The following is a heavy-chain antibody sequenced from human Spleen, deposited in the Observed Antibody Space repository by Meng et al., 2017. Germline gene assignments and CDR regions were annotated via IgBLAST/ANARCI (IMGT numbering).Heavy chain of an antibody. D-gene: IGHD3-10*01. CDR2: IYWDDDK. CDR1: GFSVSTRGVG. Sequence: QITLKESGPTLVKPTHTLTLTCTFSGFSVSTRGVGVGWIRQPPGKALEWLALIYWDDDKRYSPSLKGRLTITRDTYKNQVVLTMTNMDPVDTATYYCAHSPYASGVRRDFDYWGQGTLVTVSS. V-gene: IGHV2-5*02. J-gene: IGHJ4*02. CDR3: AHSPYASGVRRDFDY.